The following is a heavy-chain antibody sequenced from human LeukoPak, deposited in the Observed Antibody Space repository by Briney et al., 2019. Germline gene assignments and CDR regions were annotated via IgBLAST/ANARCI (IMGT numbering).Heavy chain of an antibody. CDR1: GYSFTSYW. CDR2: IYPGDSDT. V-gene: IGHV5-51*01. Sequence: GGSLKISCKGSGYSFTSYWIGWVRQMPGKGLEWMGIIYPGDSDTRYSPSFQGQVTISADKSISTAYLQWSSLKASDTAMYYCARHAYCSSTSCPLDYWGQGTLVTVSS. J-gene: IGHJ4*02. D-gene: IGHD2-2*01. CDR3: ARHAYCSSTSCPLDY.